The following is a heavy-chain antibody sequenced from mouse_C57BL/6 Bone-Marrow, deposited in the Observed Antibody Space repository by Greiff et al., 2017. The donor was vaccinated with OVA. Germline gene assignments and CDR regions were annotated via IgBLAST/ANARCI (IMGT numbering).Heavy chain of an antibody. CDR3: ARPLYYGSSLAWFAY. V-gene: IGHV1-69*01. CDR2: IDPSDSYT. D-gene: IGHD1-1*01. CDR1: GYTFTSYW. J-gene: IGHJ3*01. Sequence: QVQLQQPGAELVMPGASVKLSCKASGYTFTSYWMHWVKQRPGQGLEWIGEIDPSDSYTNYNQKFKGKSTLTVDKSSSTAYMQLSSLTSEDSAVYYCARPLYYGSSLAWFAYWGQGTLVTVSA.